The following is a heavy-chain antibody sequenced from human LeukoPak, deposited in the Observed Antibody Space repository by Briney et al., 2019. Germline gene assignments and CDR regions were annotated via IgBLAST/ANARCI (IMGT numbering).Heavy chain of an antibody. D-gene: IGHD3-10*01. J-gene: IGHJ4*02. CDR3: ATEITSVVPDY. CDR1: GFTFTDYY. Sequence: GASVKVSCKTSGFTFTDYYIHWVRLAPGQGLEWMGGFDPENDERIYAREFWGRVTVTEDTSTDTAYMELSSLRSEDTAVYFCATEITSVVPDYWGQGTLVTVSS. V-gene: IGHV1-24*01. CDR2: FDPENDER.